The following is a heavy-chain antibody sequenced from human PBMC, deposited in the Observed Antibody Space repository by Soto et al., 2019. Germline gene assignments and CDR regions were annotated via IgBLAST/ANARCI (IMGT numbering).Heavy chain of an antibody. CDR2: ISAYNGNT. Sequence: QVQVVQSGTEVKKPGASVKVSCKASGYTFTNYGISWVRQAPGQGLEWMGWISAYNGNTNYAQIFQGRVTLTTDTSTTTAYMELRSLRFDDTAVYYCARGDSSSGLDPWGQGTLVTVSS. D-gene: IGHD6-6*01. CDR1: GYTFTNYG. V-gene: IGHV1-18*01. J-gene: IGHJ5*02. CDR3: ARGDSSSGLDP.